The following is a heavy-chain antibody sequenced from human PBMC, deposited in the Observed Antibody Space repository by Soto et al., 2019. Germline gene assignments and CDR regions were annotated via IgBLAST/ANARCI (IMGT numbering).Heavy chain of an antibody. Sequence: SETLSLTCAVSVGSISSGGYYWSWIRRPPGKGLEWIGEINHSGSTNYNPSLKSRVTISVDTSKNQFSLKLSSVTAADTAVYYCARCKRNHWSTPTFLDSRFDYWGQGTLVTVSS. CDR3: ARCKRNHWSTPTFLDSRFDY. CDR2: INHSGST. D-gene: IGHD1-1*01. J-gene: IGHJ4*02. V-gene: IGHV4-34*01. CDR1: VGSISSGGYY.